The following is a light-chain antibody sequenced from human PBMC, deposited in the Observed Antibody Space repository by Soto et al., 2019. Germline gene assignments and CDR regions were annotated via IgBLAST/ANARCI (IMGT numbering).Light chain of an antibody. CDR1: QSVSSN. V-gene: IGKV3-15*01. CDR2: GAS. J-gene: IGKJ1*01. CDR3: QQYNNWPLT. Sequence: EIVMTQSPDTLSVSPGERVILSCRASQSVSSNLVWYQQKPGQAPRLLIYGASTRATGIPVRFSGSGSGTEFTLTISSLQSEDFAVYYCQQYNNWPLTFGQGTKVEIK.